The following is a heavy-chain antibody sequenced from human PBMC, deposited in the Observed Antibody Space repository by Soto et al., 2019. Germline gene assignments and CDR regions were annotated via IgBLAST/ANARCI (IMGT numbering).Heavy chain of an antibody. V-gene: IGHV3-7*05. CDR3: ASLDYYYYYGMDV. CDR1: GFTFSSYW. Sequence: EVQLVESGGGLVQPGGSLRLSCAASGFTFSSYWMSWVRQAPGKGLEWVANIKQDGSEKYYVDSVKGRFTISRDNAKNSLYLQINSLRAEDTAVYYCASLDYYYYYGMDVWGQGTTVTVSS. CDR2: IKQDGSEK. J-gene: IGHJ6*02.